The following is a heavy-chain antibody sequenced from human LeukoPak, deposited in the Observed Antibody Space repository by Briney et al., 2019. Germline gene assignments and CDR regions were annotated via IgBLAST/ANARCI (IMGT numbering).Heavy chain of an antibody. Sequence: PSETLSLTCGVSGGSVTSTNYWTWVRQPPGKGLEWIGGVNLQGFTNYNPSLMGRVAISVDTSESHISLQLTSVTAADTAVYYCAREGGPYRPLDYSGQGTLVTVSS. CDR3: AREGGPYRPLDY. J-gene: IGHJ4*02. CDR2: VNLQGFT. V-gene: IGHV4-4*02. CDR1: GGSVTSTNY.